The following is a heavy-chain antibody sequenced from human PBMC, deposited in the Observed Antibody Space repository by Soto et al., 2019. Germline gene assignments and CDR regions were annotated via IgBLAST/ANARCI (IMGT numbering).Heavy chain of an antibody. Sequence: TSETLSLTCTVSGGSISSSSYYWGWIRQPPGKGLEWIGSIYYSGSTYYNPSLKSRVTISVDTSKNQFSLKLSSVTAADTAVYYCARHFPEYYYGSGSYPVNWFDPWGQGTLVTVSS. CDR2: IYYSGST. V-gene: IGHV4-39*01. D-gene: IGHD3-10*01. CDR1: GGSISSSSYY. CDR3: ARHFPEYYYGSGSYPVNWFDP. J-gene: IGHJ5*02.